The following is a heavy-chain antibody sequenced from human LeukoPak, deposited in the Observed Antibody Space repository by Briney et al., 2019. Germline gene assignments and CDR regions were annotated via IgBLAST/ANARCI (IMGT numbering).Heavy chain of an antibody. D-gene: IGHD3-22*01. J-gene: IGHJ4*02. CDR2: IYYSGST. V-gene: IGHV4-30-4*01. CDR1: GGSISSGDYY. Sequence: PSQTLSLTCTVSGGSISSGDYYWSWIRQPPGKGLEWIGYIYYSGSTYYNPSLKSRVTISVDTSKNQFSLKLSSVTAADTAVYYCARGALYYDSSGYYPLDYWGQGTLVTVSS. CDR3: ARGALYYDSSGYYPLDY.